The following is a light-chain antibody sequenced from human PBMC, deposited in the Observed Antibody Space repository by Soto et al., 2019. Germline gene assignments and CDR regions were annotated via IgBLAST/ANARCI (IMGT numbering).Light chain of an antibody. Sequence: QAVVTQPASVSGSPGQSITISCTGTSSDIGTYNLVSWYQQHPGKAPKLMIYEVNKRPSGVSDRFSGSKSGNTASLTISGLQAEDEADYYCCSYAGSSTLDVFGTGTKLTVL. CDR2: EVN. CDR3: CSYAGSSTLDV. CDR1: SSDIGTYNL. J-gene: IGLJ1*01. V-gene: IGLV2-23*02.